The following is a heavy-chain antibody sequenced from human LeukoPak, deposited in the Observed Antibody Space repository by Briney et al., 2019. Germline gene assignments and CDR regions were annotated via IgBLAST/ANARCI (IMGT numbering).Heavy chain of an antibody. J-gene: IGHJ4*02. D-gene: IGHD6-19*01. Sequence: GESLKISCKGSGYSFTSYWIGWVRQMPGKGLEWMGIVYPGDSDTRYSPSFQGQVTISADKSISTAYLQWSSLKASDTAMYYCARVGSRLAYYFDYWGQGTLVTVSS. V-gene: IGHV5-51*01. CDR3: ARVGSRLAYYFDY. CDR1: GYSFTSYW. CDR2: VYPGDSDT.